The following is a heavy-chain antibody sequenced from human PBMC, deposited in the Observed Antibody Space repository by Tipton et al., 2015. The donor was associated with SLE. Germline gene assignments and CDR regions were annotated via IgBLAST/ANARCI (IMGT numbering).Heavy chain of an antibody. Sequence: SLRLSCAASGFIFSNYAMRWVRQAPGKGLEWVSAISGSGGITFDADSVKGRFTISRDNSKNTLYLQMSSLRAEDTAVYYCTKDGGNHYFDHWGLGMLVTVSS. J-gene: IGHJ4*02. CDR3: TKDGGNHYFDH. D-gene: IGHD4-23*01. V-gene: IGHV3-23*01. CDR2: ISGSGGIT. CDR1: GFIFSNYA.